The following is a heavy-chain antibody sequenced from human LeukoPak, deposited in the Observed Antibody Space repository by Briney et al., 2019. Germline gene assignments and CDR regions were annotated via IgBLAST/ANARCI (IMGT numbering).Heavy chain of an antibody. J-gene: IGHJ5*02. CDR2: INAGNGNT. CDR1: GYTFTSYA. V-gene: IGHV1-3*01. CDR3: ARDLSLRSQQLVLSSWFDP. Sequence: GASVKVSCKASGYTFTSYAMHWVRQAPGQRLEWMGWINAGNGNTKYSQKFQGRVTITRDTSASTAYMELSSLRSEDTAVYYCARDLSLRSQQLVLSSWFDPWGQGTLVTVSS. D-gene: IGHD6-13*01.